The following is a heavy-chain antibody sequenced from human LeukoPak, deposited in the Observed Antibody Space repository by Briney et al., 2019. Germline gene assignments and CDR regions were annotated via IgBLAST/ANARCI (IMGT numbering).Heavy chain of an antibody. CDR1: GFTFSGYW. D-gene: IGHD6-19*01. CDR2: IREDGSGK. J-gene: IGHJ4*02. V-gene: IGHV3-7*01. Sequence: GGSLKLSCAASGFTFSGYWMTWVRQAPGQGLECVANIREDGSGKNYVDSVTGRFTISRDNARNSLYLQMNSLRAEDTAVYYCARSPPRSSGWYYDYWGQGTLVTVSS. CDR3: ARSPPRSSGWYYDY.